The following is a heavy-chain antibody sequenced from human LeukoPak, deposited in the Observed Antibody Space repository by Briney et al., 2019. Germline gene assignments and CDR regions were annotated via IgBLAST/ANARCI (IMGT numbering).Heavy chain of an antibody. CDR3: AKQSRYSSSWPHENYYYYYYMDV. V-gene: IGHV3-30*02. CDR2: IRYDGSNK. D-gene: IGHD6-13*01. J-gene: IGHJ6*03. CDR1: GFTFSSYG. Sequence: GGSLRLSCAASGFTFSSYGMHWVRQAPGKGLEWVAFIRYDGSNKYYADSVKGRFTISRDNSKNTLYLQMNSLRAEDTAVYYCAKQSRYSSSWPHENYYYYYYMDVWGKGTTVIISS.